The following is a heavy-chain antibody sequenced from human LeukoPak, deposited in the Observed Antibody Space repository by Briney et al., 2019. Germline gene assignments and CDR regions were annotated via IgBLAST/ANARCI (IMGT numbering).Heavy chain of an antibody. CDR1: GFTFSNYW. J-gene: IGHJ4*02. CDR3: VSGIAAVGWDFDY. CDR2: INSYGSIT. Sequence: GGSLRLSCAVSGFTFSNYWMHWVRQAPGQGLVWVSRINSYGSITSYADSVKGRFTISRDNAKNTLYLQMNSLRAEDTAVYYCVSGIAAVGWDFDYWGQGTLVTVSS. V-gene: IGHV3-74*01. D-gene: IGHD6-13*01.